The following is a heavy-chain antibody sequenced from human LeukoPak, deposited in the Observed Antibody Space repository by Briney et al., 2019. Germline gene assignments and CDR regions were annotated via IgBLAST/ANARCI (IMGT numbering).Heavy chain of an antibody. J-gene: IGHJ5*02. V-gene: IGHV4-39*02. CDR1: GGSISSSSYY. CDR3: ARLRLAVAGKNNYFDP. Sequence: PSETLSLTCTVSGGSISSSSYYWGWIRQPPGKGLEWIGSIYYSGNTYYNPSLKSRVTISVDTSKNHFSLRLNSVTATDTGVYYCARLRLAVAGKNNYFDPWGQGTLVIVSS. CDR2: IYYSGNT. D-gene: IGHD6-19*01.